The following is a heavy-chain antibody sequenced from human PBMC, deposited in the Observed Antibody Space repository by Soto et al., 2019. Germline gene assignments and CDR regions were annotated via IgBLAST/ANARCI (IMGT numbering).Heavy chain of an antibody. D-gene: IGHD6-13*01. Sequence: ASVKVSCKASGGTFSSYAISWVRQAPGQGLEWMGGIIPIFGTANYAQKFQGRVTITADESTSTAYMELSSLRSEDTAVYYCALTHSSSWYVATYYYYGMDVRGQGTTVTVSS. J-gene: IGHJ6*02. CDR2: IIPIFGTA. CDR3: ALTHSSSWYVATYYYYGMDV. CDR1: GGTFSSYA. V-gene: IGHV1-69*13.